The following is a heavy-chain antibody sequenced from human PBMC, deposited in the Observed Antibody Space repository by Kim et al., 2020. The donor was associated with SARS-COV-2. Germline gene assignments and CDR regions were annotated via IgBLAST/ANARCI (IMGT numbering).Heavy chain of an antibody. CDR3: AKDGRYFDGDGMDV. J-gene: IGHJ6*02. D-gene: IGHD3-9*01. Sequence: ATSVKGRFTISRDNSKNTLYLQMNSRRAEDTAVYYCAKDGRYFDGDGMDVWGQGTTVTVSS. V-gene: IGHV3-30*02.